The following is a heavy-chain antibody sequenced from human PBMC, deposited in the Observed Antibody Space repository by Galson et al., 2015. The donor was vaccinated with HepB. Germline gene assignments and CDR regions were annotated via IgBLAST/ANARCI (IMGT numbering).Heavy chain of an antibody. CDR3: TFVYYYDSIRGVPADY. CDR1: GFTFSSYG. Sequence: SLRLSCAASGFTFSSYGMHWVRQAPGKGLEWVGRIKSKTDGGTTDYAAPVKGRFTISRDDSKNTLYLQMNSLKTEDTAVYYCTFVYYYDSIRGVPADYWGQGTLVTVSS. D-gene: IGHD3-22*01. V-gene: IGHV3-15*01. J-gene: IGHJ4*02. CDR2: IKSKTDGGTT.